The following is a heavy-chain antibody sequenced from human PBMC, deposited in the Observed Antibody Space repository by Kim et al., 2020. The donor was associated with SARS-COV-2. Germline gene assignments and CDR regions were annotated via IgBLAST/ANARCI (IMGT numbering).Heavy chain of an antibody. D-gene: IGHD6-19*01. CDR1: GFTVSGNC. J-gene: IGHJ1*01. V-gene: IGHV3-66*01. CDR2: ISTSGTT. CDR3: ARDVRSSIIVSGAEYFQE. Sequence: GGSLRLSCAASGFTVSGNCVSWVRQAPGQGLEWVSSISTSGTTYYTDSVKGRFTISRDISKNILYLQMSSLRAEDTAVYYCARDVRSSIIVSGAEYFQEWGQGTLVTVSS.